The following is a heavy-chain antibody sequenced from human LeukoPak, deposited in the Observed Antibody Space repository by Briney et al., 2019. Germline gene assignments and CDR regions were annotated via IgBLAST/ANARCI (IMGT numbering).Heavy chain of an antibody. CDR3: ARAGPGYCSGGSCYPDAFDI. Sequence: ASVKVSCKASGYAFTGYYMHWVRQAPGQGLEWMGWINPNSGGTNYAQKFQGRVTMTRDTSISTAYMELSRLRSGDTAVYYCARAGPGYCSGGSCYPDAFDIWGQGTMVTVSS. D-gene: IGHD2-15*01. J-gene: IGHJ3*02. CDR2: INPNSGGT. CDR1: GYAFTGYY. V-gene: IGHV1-2*02.